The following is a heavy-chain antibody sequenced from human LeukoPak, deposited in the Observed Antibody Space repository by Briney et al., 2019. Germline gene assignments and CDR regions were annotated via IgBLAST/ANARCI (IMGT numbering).Heavy chain of an antibody. J-gene: IGHJ4*02. V-gene: IGHV3-23*01. CDR3: SINPTDLRTANQEL. D-gene: IGHD3-3*01. CDR1: GFTFSIYA. CDR2: ISGSGGST. Sequence: LAGGSLRLSCAPSGFTFSIYAMSWVRQAPGKGLEWVSAISGSGGSTYYADSVKGQFTISRDNSKNTLYLQMNSLRAEDTAVYYCSINPTDLRTANQELWGQGTLVTVSS.